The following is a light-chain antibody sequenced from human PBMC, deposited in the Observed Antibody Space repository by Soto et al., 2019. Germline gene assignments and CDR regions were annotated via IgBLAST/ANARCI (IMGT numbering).Light chain of an antibody. J-gene: IGKJ1*01. V-gene: IGKV3-15*01. Sequence: EIVMTQSPTTLSVSPGERSTLSCRASQSVSSNLAWYQQRPGHAPRLLIYGASTRATGIPASLSGSASGTDFPLTISRLPPEDSATYYCQQYYPQATFGQETKVDI. CDR1: QSVSSN. CDR3: QQYYPQAT. CDR2: GAS.